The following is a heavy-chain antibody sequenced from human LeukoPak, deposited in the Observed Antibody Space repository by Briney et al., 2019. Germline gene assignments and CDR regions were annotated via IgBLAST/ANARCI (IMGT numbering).Heavy chain of an antibody. Sequence: SETLFLTCTVSDYSISSGYYWGWIRQPPGKGLEWIGSIYQSGGIYYNPSLKSRLTISVDTSKNQLSLKVTSVTAADTAVYYCARMKSPPEYYMHVWGKGTTVTVSS. V-gene: IGHV4-38-2*02. CDR1: DYSISSGYY. J-gene: IGHJ6*03. CDR2: IYQSGGI. CDR3: ARMKSPPEYYMHV.